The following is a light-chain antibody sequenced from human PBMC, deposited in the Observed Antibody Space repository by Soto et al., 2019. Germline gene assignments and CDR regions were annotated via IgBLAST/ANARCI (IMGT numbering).Light chain of an antibody. V-gene: IGKV3-20*01. CDR1: QSVSNTY. CDR3: QQYGSSRWT. Sequence: EIVLTQSPDTLSLFPGERATLSCRASQSVSNTYLAWYQQKPGQAPRPLISAASTRAPGTPDRFGGSGSGTDFTLTISRLEPEDFAIYYCQQYGSSRWTFGQGTKV. CDR2: AAS. J-gene: IGKJ1*01.